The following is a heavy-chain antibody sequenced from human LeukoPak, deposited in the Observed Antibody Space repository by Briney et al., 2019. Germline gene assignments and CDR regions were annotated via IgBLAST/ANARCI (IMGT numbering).Heavy chain of an antibody. D-gene: IGHD6-19*01. J-gene: IGHJ4*02. V-gene: IGHV3-7*03. CDR2: IKQDGSEK. CDR1: GFTFSSYA. CDR3: AKTTAGNSSGRYPGWPVDY. Sequence: PGGSLRLSCAASGFTFSSYAMSWVRQAPGKGLEWVANIKQDGSEKYYVDSVKGRFTISRDNAKNSLYLQMDSLRAEDTAVYYCAKTTAGNSSGRYPGWPVDYWGQGTLVTVSS.